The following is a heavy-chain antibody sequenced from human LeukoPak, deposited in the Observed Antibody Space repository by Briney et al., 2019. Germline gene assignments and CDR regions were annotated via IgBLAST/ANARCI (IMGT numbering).Heavy chain of an antibody. CDR2: INPHSGGT. Sequence: GALVKVSCKTSGYTFNVNYIHWVRQAPGQGLEWMGWINPHSGGTKYAEKFQGGVTMTRDTSITTAYMELSSLTSDDTAVYYCARSGSSGSPHYHGMDAWGQGTTVIVSS. CDR3: ARSGSSGSPHYHGMDA. D-gene: IGHD3-10*01. CDR1: GYTFNVNY. J-gene: IGHJ6*02. V-gene: IGHV1-2*02.